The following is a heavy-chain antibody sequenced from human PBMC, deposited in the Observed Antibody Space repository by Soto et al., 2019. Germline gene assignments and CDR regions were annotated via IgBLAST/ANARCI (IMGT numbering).Heavy chain of an antibody. Sequence: PSETLSLTSAVNGGSFREYYWSWLLKPPVKGLEYIRGISHSGTTHYNPSSKRRINISIATSKNQVSLNLTFVIAADTATYNCARDIITVVGGEIYYYFGMDVWGQGTTVTVSS. D-gene: IGHD3-10*01. CDR3: ARDIITVVGGEIYYYFGMDV. V-gene: IGHV4-34*01. J-gene: IGHJ6*02. CDR2: ISHSGTT. CDR1: GGSFREYY.